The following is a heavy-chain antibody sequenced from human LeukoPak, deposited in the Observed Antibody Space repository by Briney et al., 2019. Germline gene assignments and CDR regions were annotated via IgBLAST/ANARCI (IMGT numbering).Heavy chain of an antibody. CDR1: GGTFSSYA. Sequence: SVKVSCKASGGTFSSYAISWVRQAPGQGLEWMGRIIPILGIANYAQKFQGRVTITADKSTSTAYMELSSLRSEDTAVYYCASSITMVRGVYNWFDSWGQGTLVTVSS. J-gene: IGHJ5*01. V-gene: IGHV1-69*04. CDR3: ASSITMVRGVYNWFDS. D-gene: IGHD3-10*01. CDR2: IIPILGIA.